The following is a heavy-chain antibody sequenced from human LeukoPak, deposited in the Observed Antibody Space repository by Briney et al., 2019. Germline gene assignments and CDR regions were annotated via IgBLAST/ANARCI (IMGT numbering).Heavy chain of an antibody. V-gene: IGHV3-15*01. CDR1: GITFSDAW. Sequence: GGSLRLSCAASGITFSDAWMNWVRQAPGKGLEWVGRIKRKIDGETIDYAALVKGRFTISRDDSKNTLYLKMTSLKTEDTAIYYCTYSRYSFFDSWGQGTLVTVSS. D-gene: IGHD2-15*01. J-gene: IGHJ4*02. CDR2: IKRKIDGETI. CDR3: TYSRYSFFDS.